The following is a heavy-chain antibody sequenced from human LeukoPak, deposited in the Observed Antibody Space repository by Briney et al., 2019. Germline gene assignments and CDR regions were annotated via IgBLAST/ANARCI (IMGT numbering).Heavy chain of an antibody. Sequence: GGSLRLSCAASGFTFSSYAMSWVRQAPGKGLEWVSAISGSGGSTYYADSVKGRFTISRDNSKNTLYLQMNSLRAEDTAVYYRAKVGVRNYYDSSGYSFPFDYWGQGTLVTVSS. D-gene: IGHD3-22*01. CDR1: GFTFSSYA. J-gene: IGHJ4*02. CDR3: AKVGVRNYYDSSGYSFPFDY. CDR2: ISGSGGST. V-gene: IGHV3-23*01.